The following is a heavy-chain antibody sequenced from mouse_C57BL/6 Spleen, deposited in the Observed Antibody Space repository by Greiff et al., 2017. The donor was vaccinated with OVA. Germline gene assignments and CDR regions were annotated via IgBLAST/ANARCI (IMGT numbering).Heavy chain of an antibody. J-gene: IGHJ3*01. Sequence: EVQGVESGGGLVKPGGSLKLSCAASGFTFSDYGMHWVRQAPEKGLEWVAYISSGSSTIYYADTVKGRFTISRDNAKNTLFLQMTSRRSEDTAMYYCARTYYDYDGGFAYWGQGTLVTVSA. D-gene: IGHD2-4*01. V-gene: IGHV5-17*01. CDR1: GFTFSDYG. CDR2: ISSGSSTI. CDR3: ARTYYDYDGGFAY.